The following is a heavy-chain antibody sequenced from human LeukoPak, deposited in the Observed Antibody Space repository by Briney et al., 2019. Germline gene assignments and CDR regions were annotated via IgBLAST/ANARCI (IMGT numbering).Heavy chain of an antibody. D-gene: IGHD6-13*01. CDR1: GYTFTGYY. Sequence: GASVKVSCKASGYTFTGYYMHWVRQAPGQGLEWMGWINPNSGGTNYAQKFQGRVTMTRDTSISTAYMELSRLRSDDTAVYYCARLFSSWYEEGRYYYYYGMVVWGQGTTVTVSS. J-gene: IGHJ6*02. CDR2: INPNSGGT. CDR3: ARLFSSWYEEGRYYYYYGMVV. V-gene: IGHV1-2*02.